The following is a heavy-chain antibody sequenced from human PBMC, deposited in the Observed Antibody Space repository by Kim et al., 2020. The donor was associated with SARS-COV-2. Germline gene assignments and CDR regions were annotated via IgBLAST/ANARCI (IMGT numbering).Heavy chain of an antibody. CDR2: INHSGST. V-gene: IGHV4-34*01. CDR3: ARGSQDGYFDY. CDR1: GGSFSGYY. Sequence: SETLSLTCAVYGGSFSGYYWSWIRQPPGKGLEWIGEINHSGSTNYNPSLKSRVTISVDTSKNQFSLKLSSVTAADTAVYYCARGSQDGYFDYWGQGTLVTVSS. J-gene: IGHJ4*02.